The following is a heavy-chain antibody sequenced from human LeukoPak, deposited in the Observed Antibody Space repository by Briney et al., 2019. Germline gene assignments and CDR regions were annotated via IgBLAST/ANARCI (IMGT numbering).Heavy chain of an antibody. CDR1: GGSISSSNW. CDR2: TYHSGST. J-gene: IGHJ4*02. Sequence: SETLSLTCAVSGGSISSSNWWSWVRQPPGKGLEWIGETYHSGSTKYNPSLKSRVTISVDKSKNQFSLKLSSVTAADTAVYYCARGEGYSSSWYQPHFDYWGQGTLVTVTS. V-gene: IGHV4-4*02. D-gene: IGHD6-13*01. CDR3: ARGEGYSSSWYQPHFDY.